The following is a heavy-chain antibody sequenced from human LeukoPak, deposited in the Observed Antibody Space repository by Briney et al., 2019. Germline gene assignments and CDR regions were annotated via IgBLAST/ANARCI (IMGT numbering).Heavy chain of an antibody. Sequence: SETLSLTCAVYGGPFSGYYWSWIRQPPGKGLEWTGEINHSGSTNYNPSLKSRVTISVDTSKNQFSLKLSSVTAADTAVYYCARGGNRQTWGQGTLVTVSS. J-gene: IGHJ4*02. CDR1: GGPFSGYY. V-gene: IGHV4-34*01. CDR2: INHSGST. CDR3: ARGGNRQT. D-gene: IGHD4-23*01.